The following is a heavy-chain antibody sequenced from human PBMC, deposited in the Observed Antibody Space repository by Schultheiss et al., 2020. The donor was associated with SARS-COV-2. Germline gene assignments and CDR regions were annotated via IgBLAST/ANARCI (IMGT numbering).Heavy chain of an antibody. CDR3: AKPRIGYCSGGSCPAAFDY. CDR2: ISSSGSTI. CDR1: GFTFSSYW. D-gene: IGHD2-15*01. J-gene: IGHJ4*02. V-gene: IGHV3-48*04. Sequence: GESLKISCAASGFTFSSYWMHWVRQAPGKGLEWVSYISSSGSTIYYADSVKGRFTISRDNAKNTLYLQMSTLRAEDTAVYLCAKPRIGYCSGGSCPAAFDYWGQGTLVTVSS.